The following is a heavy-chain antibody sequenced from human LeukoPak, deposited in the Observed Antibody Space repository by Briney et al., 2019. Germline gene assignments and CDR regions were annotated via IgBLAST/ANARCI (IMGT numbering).Heavy chain of an antibody. CDR3: ARRGEAMDPFDY. Sequence: GESLKISCKASGNSFTSYWIGWVRQMPGKGLEWMGIIYPGDSDTRYSPSFQGQVTISADKSINTAYLQWSSLKASDTAIYYCARRGEAMDPFDYWGQGTLITVSS. V-gene: IGHV5-51*01. CDR1: GNSFTSYW. D-gene: IGHD5-18*01. J-gene: IGHJ4*02. CDR2: IYPGDSDT.